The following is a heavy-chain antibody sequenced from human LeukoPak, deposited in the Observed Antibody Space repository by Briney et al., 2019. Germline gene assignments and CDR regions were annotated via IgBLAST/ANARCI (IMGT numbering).Heavy chain of an antibody. J-gene: IGHJ4*02. CDR3: ARRVGATDY. CDR1: GGSFSGYY. V-gene: IGHV4-34*01. D-gene: IGHD1-26*01. CDR2: INHSGST. Sequence: SETLSLTCAVYGGSFSGYYWSWIRQPPGKGLEWIGEINHSGSTNYNPSLKSRVTISVDTSKNQFSLKLSSVTAADTAVYYCARRVGATDYWGQGTLVTVSS.